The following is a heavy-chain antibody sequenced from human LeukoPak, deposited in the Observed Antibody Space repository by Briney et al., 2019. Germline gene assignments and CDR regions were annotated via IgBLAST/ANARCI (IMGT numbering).Heavy chain of an antibody. Sequence: ASVKVSCKASGYTFTGYYMHWVRQAPGQGLEWMGWINPNSGGTNYAQKFQGRVTMTRNTSISTAYMELSSLRSEDTAVYYCARGNTAMVHFDYWGQGTLVTVSS. V-gene: IGHV1-2*02. CDR3: ARGNTAMVHFDY. CDR2: INPNSGGT. CDR1: GYTFTGYY. J-gene: IGHJ4*02. D-gene: IGHD5-18*01.